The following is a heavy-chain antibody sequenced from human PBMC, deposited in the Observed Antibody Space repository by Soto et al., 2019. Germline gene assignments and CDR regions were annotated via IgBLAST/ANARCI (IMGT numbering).Heavy chain of an antibody. Sequence: QLQLQESGSGLVKPSQTLSLTCAVSGGSISSGGYSWSWIRQPPGKGLEWIGYIYHGGSTYYNPSHKSRVTISVDRTKNQVSLKLSSVTAADTAVYYCAAGGGLPRYYWGQGTLVTVSS. CDR2: IYHGGST. J-gene: IGHJ4*02. CDR1: GGSISSGGYS. V-gene: IGHV4-30-2*01. CDR3: AAGGGLPRYY. D-gene: IGHD5-12*01.